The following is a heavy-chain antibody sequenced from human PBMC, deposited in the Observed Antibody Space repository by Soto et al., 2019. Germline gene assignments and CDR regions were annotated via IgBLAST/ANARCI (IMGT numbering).Heavy chain of an antibody. CDR3: AKDEATVTTDYYYYYMDV. Sequence: GGSLRVSCAASGFTFSSYGMHWVRQAPCKGLEWVAVISYDGSNKYYADSVKGRFTISRDNSKNTLYLQMNSLRAEDTAVYYCAKDEATVTTDYYYYYMDVWGKGTTVTVSS. J-gene: IGHJ6*03. D-gene: IGHD4-4*01. V-gene: IGHV3-30*18. CDR1: GFTFSSYG. CDR2: ISYDGSNK.